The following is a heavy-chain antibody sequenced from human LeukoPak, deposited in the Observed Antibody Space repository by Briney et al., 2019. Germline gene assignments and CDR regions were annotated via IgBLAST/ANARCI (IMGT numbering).Heavy chain of an antibody. CDR3: ASYYYDSSGYYRSFDY. Sequence: SVKVSCKASGGTFSSYAISWVRQAPGQGLEWMGRIIPIFGTANYAQKFQGRVTITTDESTSTACMELSSLRSEDTAVYYCASYYYDSSGYYRSFDYWGQGTLVTVSS. CDR2: IIPIFGTA. V-gene: IGHV1-69*05. CDR1: GGTFSSYA. D-gene: IGHD3-22*01. J-gene: IGHJ4*02.